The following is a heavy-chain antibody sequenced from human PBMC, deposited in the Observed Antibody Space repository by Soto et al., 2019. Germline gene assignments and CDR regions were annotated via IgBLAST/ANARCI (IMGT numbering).Heavy chain of an antibody. Sequence: QVQLVESGGGVVQPGRSLRLSCAASGFTFSSYAMHWVRQAPGKGLEWVAVISYDGSNKYYADSVKGRFTISRDNSKNTLYLQMNSLRAEDTAVSYCARVPKYSGPHWGQGTLVTVSS. D-gene: IGHD1-26*01. CDR3: ARVPKYSGPH. J-gene: IGHJ4*02. V-gene: IGHV3-30-3*01. CDR1: GFTFSSYA. CDR2: ISYDGSNK.